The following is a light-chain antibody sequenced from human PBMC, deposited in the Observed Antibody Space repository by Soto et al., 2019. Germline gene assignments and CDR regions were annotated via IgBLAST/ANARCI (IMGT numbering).Light chain of an antibody. J-gene: IGLJ1*01. CDR1: SSYIGRYNM. V-gene: IGLV2-14*02. CDR3: TSYTSKNTHV. Sequence: SVLNQPASVYRSPGQWIPIACAGTSSYIGRYNMVSWYQQHPGKVPKLLIYDVSIRPSGVSDRFSGSRSGNTASLTISGLQPEDEADYYCTSYTSKNTHVFGSGTKVTVL. CDR2: DVS.